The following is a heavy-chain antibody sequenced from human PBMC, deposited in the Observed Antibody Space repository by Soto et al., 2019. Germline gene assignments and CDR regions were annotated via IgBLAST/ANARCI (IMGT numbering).Heavy chain of an antibody. CDR3: ASSIAAAGTEGYNWFDP. J-gene: IGHJ5*02. CDR2: IYHSGST. Sequence: PSETLSLTCAVSGYSISSGYYWGWIRQPPGKGLEWIGSIYHSGSTYYNPSLKSRVTISVDTSKNQFSLKLSPVTAADTAVYYCASSIAAAGTEGYNWFDPWGQGTLVTVSS. CDR1: GYSISSGYY. D-gene: IGHD6-13*01. V-gene: IGHV4-38-2*01.